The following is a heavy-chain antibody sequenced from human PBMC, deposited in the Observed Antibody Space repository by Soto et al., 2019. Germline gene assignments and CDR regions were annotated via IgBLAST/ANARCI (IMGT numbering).Heavy chain of an antibody. CDR2: IYGGGTT. CDR1: GFTVSSKY. CDR3: VQTTGWPGFDF. D-gene: IGHD6-19*01. V-gene: IGHV3-53*01. Sequence: PGGSLRLSRAASGFTVSSKYMTWVRQAPGKGLEWVSVIYGGGTTYYADSVKGRFTISRDNSKNTLYLQVNSLRAEDTAVYYCVQTTGWPGFDFWGQGTLVTVSS. J-gene: IGHJ4*02.